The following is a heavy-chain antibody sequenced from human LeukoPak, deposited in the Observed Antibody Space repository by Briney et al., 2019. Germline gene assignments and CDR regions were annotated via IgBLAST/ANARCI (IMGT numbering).Heavy chain of an antibody. CDR2: IYTSGST. CDR3: ARVGGYYDSSGENDAFDI. CDR1: GGSISNYY. V-gene: IGHV4-4*07. J-gene: IGHJ3*02. Sequence: SETLSLTCTVSGGSISNYYWSWIRQPAGKGLEWIGRIYTSGSTYYNPSLKSRVTISVDRSKNQFSLKLSSVTAADTAVYYCARVGGYYDSSGENDAFDIWGQGTMVTVSS. D-gene: IGHD3-22*01.